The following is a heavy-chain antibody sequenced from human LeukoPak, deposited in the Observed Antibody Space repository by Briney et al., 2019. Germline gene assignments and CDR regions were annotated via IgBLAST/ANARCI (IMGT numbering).Heavy chain of an antibody. CDR1: GFTFGDYA. CDR2: IRRKAHGGTT. Sequence: GGSLRLSCTTSGFTFGDYAMSWVRQAPGKGLEWVSFIRRKAHGGTTEYAASVRGSFSSSRDDSKSIAYLQMNSLKTEDTAVYFCTRVTYYYDNSGYFHFDSWGQGSLVTVSS. CDR3: TRVTYYYDNSGYFHFDS. V-gene: IGHV3-49*04. D-gene: IGHD3-22*01. J-gene: IGHJ4*02.